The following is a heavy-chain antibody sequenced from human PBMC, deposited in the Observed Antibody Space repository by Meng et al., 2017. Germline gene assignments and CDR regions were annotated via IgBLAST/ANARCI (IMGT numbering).Heavy chain of an antibody. D-gene: IGHD3-3*01. Sequence: CAASAFTFSNAWPSWVRQAPGNWLEWVVRIKSKTDGGTTDYAAPVKGRFTISSDDSKNTLSLQMNSLKAAYTAVYYCTTIQAGYDFWSGTYYYYGMDVWGQGTTVTVSS. CDR1: AFTFSNAW. CDR2: IKSKTDGGTT. V-gene: IGHV3-15*01. CDR3: TTIQAGYDFWSGTYYYYGMDV. J-gene: IGHJ6*02.